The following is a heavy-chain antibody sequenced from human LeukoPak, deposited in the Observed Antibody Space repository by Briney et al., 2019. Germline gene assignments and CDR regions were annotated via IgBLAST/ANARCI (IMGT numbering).Heavy chain of an antibody. D-gene: IGHD3-22*01. Sequence: GGSLRLSCAASGFTFSSYWMSWVRQAPGKGLEWLGRIKSNTDGGTTDYAAPVKGRFTISRDDSKNTLYLQMNSLKTEDTAVYYCTTLYDRSSFPWGQGTMVTVSS. V-gene: IGHV3-15*01. CDR3: TTLYDRSSFP. CDR2: IKSNTDGGTT. CDR1: GFTFSSYW. J-gene: IGHJ3*01.